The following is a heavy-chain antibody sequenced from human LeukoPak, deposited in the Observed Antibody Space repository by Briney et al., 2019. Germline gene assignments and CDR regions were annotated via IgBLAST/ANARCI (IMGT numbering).Heavy chain of an antibody. Sequence: SETLSLTCTVSGGSISSNNHYCGWIRQPPGKGLEWIGSIYYSGSTYYNPSLKSRVTISVDTSKNQFSLKLSSVTAADTAVYYCAREKDGYNTGDFDYWGRGTLVTVSS. D-gene: IGHD5-24*01. CDR2: IYYSGST. CDR3: AREKDGYNTGDFDY. V-gene: IGHV4-39*02. J-gene: IGHJ4*02. CDR1: GGSISSNNHY.